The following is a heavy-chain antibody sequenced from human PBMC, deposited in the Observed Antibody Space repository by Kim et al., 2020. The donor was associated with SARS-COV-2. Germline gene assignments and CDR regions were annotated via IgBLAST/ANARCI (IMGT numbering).Heavy chain of an antibody. CDR1: GYTFTSYG. V-gene: IGHV1-18*01. CDR2: ISAYNGNT. CDR3: ARDSSSLDRYCSSTSCYTGDY. J-gene: IGHJ4*02. Sequence: ASVKVSCKASGYTFTSYGISWVRQAPGQGLEWMGWISAYNGNTNYAQKLQGRVTMTTDTSTRTAYMELRSLRSDDTAVYYCARDSSSLDRYCSSTSCYTGDYWGQGTLVTVSS. D-gene: IGHD2-2*02.